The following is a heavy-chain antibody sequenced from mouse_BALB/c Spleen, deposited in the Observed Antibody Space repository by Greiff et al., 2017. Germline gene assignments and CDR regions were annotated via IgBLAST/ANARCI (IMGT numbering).Heavy chain of an antibody. CDR3: NALANFDY. J-gene: IGHJ3*01. V-gene: IGHV14-4*02. CDR1: GFNIKDYY. Sequence: EVQLQQSGAELVRSGASVKLSCTASGFNIKDYYMHWVKQRPEQGLEWIGWIDPENGDTEYAPKFQGKATMTADTSSNTAYLQLSSLTSEDTAVYYCNALANFDYWGQGTLVTVSA. D-gene: IGHD1-1*01. CDR2: IDPENGDT.